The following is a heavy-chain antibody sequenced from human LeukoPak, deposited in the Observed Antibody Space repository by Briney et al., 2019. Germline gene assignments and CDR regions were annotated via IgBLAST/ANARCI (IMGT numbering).Heavy chain of an antibody. J-gene: IGHJ4*02. CDR1: GGSVSSISSY. Sequence: PSESLFLTCTVSGGSVSSISSYWGWIRQPPGKGLEWIGRIRYSGRTYYNPSLQSRVTMSVDTSKNRFSLRLSSVTAADTAVYSCARHYYDSSGLAYYFDNWGQGTLVTVSS. CDR2: IRYSGRT. CDR3: ARHYYDSSGLAYYFDN. D-gene: IGHD3-22*01. V-gene: IGHV4-39*01.